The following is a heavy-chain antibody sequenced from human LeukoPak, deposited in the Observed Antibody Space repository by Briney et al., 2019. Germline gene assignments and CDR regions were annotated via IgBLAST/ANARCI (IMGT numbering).Heavy chain of an antibody. CDR3: ARQRGTS. V-gene: IGHV4-4*02. Sequence: SGTLSLTCAVSGGSISSSNEWSWVRQPPGKGLEWIGEINHSGTTDYNPSLKSRVTISAGKSKNQFSLKLSSVTAADTAVYYCARQRGTSWGQGTLVTVSS. J-gene: IGHJ4*02. CDR1: GGSISSSNE. D-gene: IGHD1-26*01. CDR2: INHSGTT.